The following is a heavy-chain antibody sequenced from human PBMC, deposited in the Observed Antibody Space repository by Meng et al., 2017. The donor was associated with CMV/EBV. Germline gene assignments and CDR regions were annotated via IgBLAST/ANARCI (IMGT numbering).Heavy chain of an antibody. Sequence: SETLSLTCTVSGGSISSYYWSWIRQPAGKGLEWIGRIYTSGSTNYNPSLKSRVTMSVDTSKNQFSLKLSSVTAADTAVYYCARAPIYCSSTSCYGEGGMDVWGQGTTVTVSS. CDR3: ARAPIYCSSTSCYGEGGMDV. CDR2: IYTSGST. D-gene: IGHD2-2*01. J-gene: IGHJ6*02. CDR1: GGSISSYY. V-gene: IGHV4-4*07.